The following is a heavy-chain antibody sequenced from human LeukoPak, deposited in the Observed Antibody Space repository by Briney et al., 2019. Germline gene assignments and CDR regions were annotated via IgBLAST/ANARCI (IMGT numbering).Heavy chain of an antibody. V-gene: IGHV5-51*01. D-gene: IGHD1-26*01. CDR1: GYSFTSHW. Sequence: GESLKISCKGSGYSFTSHWIGWVRQMPGKGLEWMGVINPGDSDTRYSPSLQGHVTISADRSITTAYLQWSSLKASDTAMYYCARLGVGATHNWFDPWGQGTLVTVSS. CDR3: ARLGVGATHNWFDP. J-gene: IGHJ5*02. CDR2: INPGDSDT.